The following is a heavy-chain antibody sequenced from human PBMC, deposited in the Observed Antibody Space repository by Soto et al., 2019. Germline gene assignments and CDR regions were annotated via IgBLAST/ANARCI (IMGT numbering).Heavy chain of an antibody. J-gene: IGHJ5*02. CDR3: AKNHLPQSYYDLPWFDP. CDR2: ISSDGSDK. V-gene: IGHV3-30*18. CDR1: GFIFSDYG. Sequence: PGGSLRLSCAASGFIFSDYGMHWVRQAPGKGLEWMAIISSDGSDKYYADSVKGRFTISRDNSKNTLYLQMNSLRAEDTAVYYCAKNHLPQSYYDLPWFDPWGQGTLVT. D-gene: IGHD3-3*01.